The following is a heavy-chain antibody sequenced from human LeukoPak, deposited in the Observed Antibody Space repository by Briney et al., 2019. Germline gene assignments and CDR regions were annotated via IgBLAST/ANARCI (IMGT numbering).Heavy chain of an antibody. CDR1: GFTFSSYG. Sequence: GRSLRLSCAASGFTFSSYGMHWVRQAPGKGLEWVAVISYDGSNKYYADSVKGRLTISRDNSKNTLYLQMNSLRAEDTAVYYCAKDFMLAVAGTGYFDYWGQGTLVTVSS. CDR3: AKDFMLAVAGTGYFDY. V-gene: IGHV3-30*18. D-gene: IGHD6-19*01. J-gene: IGHJ4*02. CDR2: ISYDGSNK.